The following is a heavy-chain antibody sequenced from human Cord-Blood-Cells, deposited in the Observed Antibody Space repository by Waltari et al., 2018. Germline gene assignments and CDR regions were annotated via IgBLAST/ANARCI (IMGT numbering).Heavy chain of an antibody. J-gene: IGHJ4*02. D-gene: IGHD6-6*01. Sequence: ASGFTFDDYGMSWVRQAPGKGLEWVSGINWNGGSTGYADSVKGRFTISRDNAKNSLYLQMNSLRAEDTALYYCARARIPFTSEYFDYWGQGTLVTVSS. CDR3: ARARIPFTSEYFDY. V-gene: IGHV3-20*03. CDR1: GFTFDDYG. CDR2: INWNGGST.